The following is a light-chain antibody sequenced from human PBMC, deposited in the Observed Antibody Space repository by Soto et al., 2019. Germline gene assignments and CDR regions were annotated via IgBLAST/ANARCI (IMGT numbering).Light chain of an antibody. Sequence: EIVLTQSPGTLSLSPGERATLSCRASQSVSSSYLAWYQQKPGQAPRLLIYGASSRATGIPDRFSGSGSGTDFTLTISSLEPEDFAVYYCQQYGISPPYTFGPGTKVDIK. V-gene: IGKV3-20*01. CDR1: QSVSSSY. J-gene: IGKJ3*01. CDR2: GAS. CDR3: QQYGISPPYT.